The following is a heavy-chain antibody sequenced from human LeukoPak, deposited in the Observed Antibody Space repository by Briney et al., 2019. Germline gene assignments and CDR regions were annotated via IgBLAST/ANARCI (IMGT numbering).Heavy chain of an antibody. CDR2: ISYDGSNK. D-gene: IGHD3-22*01. V-gene: IGHV3-30*04. Sequence: GGSLRLSGAASEFTFSSYAMHWVLQAPGKGLEWVAVISYDGSNKYYADSVKGRFTISRDNSKNTLYLQMNSLRAEDTAVYYCARGVPYYYDSSGYLDYWGQGALVTVSS. J-gene: IGHJ4*02. CDR3: ARGVPYYYDSSGYLDY. CDR1: EFTFSSYA.